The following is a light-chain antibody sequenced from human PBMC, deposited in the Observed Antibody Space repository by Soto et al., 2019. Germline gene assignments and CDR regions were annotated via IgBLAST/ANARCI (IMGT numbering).Light chain of an antibody. Sequence: EIVLTQSPGTLSLSPGERATISCRASQSISSSYLAWYQQKPDQPPRLLLYRTFSRATGIPDRFSGSGSGTVFTLTISRLEPEDFAVYFCLQFSSSPRTFGGGTKVEI. CDR1: QSISSSY. J-gene: IGKJ4*01. CDR2: RTF. V-gene: IGKV3-20*01. CDR3: LQFSSSPRT.